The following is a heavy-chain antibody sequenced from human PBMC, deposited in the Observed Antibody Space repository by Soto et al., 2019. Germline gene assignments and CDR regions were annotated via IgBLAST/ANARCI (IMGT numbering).Heavy chain of an antibody. CDR3: ARESGTTS. Sequence: PGGSLRLSCAASGFTFSSYAMHWVRQAPGKGLEWVAVISYDGSNKYYADSVKGRFTISRDNSKNTLYLQMNSLRAEDTAVYYCARESGTTSWGQGTLVTVSS. J-gene: IGHJ4*02. CDR1: GFTFSSYA. D-gene: IGHD1-7*01. CDR2: ISYDGSNK. V-gene: IGHV3-30-3*01.